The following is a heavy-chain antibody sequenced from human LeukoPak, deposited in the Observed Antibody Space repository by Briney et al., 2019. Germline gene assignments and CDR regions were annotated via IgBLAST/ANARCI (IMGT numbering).Heavy chain of an antibody. CDR2: ISYDGRNN. D-gene: IGHD2-15*01. J-gene: IGHJ4*02. Sequence: GRSLRLSCAASGFTFDSYAMHWVRQAPGKGLEWLAVISYDGRNNYYGDSVKGRFTISRDNPKNTLYLQMTSLRAEDTAVYYCAKGVVVVVAATRYYFDYWGQGTLVTVSS. CDR3: AKGVVVVVAATRYYFDY. V-gene: IGHV3-30*04. CDR1: GFTFDSYA.